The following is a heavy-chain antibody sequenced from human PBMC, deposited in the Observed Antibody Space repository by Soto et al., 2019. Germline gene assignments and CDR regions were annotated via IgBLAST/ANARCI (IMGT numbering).Heavy chain of an antibody. Sequence: QVQLVESGGGVVQPGRSLRLCCAASGFTFSSYGLHWVRQAPGKGLEWVAVISSDGSNKYYADTVKGRFTISRDNSXNXXXRXXNSLRAEDTAVYYCAKSLLGIEAAGGYYYSYGMDVWGQGTTVTVSS. CDR3: AKSLLGIEAAGGYYYSYGMDV. V-gene: IGHV3-30*18. CDR2: ISSDGSNK. D-gene: IGHD6-13*01. CDR1: GFTFSSYG. J-gene: IGHJ6*02.